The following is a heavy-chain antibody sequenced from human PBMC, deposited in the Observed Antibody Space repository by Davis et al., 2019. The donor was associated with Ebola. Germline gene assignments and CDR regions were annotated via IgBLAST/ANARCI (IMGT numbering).Heavy chain of an antibody. J-gene: IGHJ4*02. CDR2: IYYSGST. Sequence: MPSETLSLTCTVSGGSISSSRYYWGWIRQPPGKGLEWIGNIYYSGSTNYNPSLKSRVTISVDTSKNQFSLKLSSVTAADTAVYYCARDRYWGQGTLVTVSS. CDR3: ARDRY. CDR1: GGSISSSRYY. V-gene: IGHV4-39*07.